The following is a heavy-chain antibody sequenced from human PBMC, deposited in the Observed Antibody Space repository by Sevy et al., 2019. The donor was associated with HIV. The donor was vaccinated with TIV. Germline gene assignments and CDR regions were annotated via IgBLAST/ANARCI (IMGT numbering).Heavy chain of an antibody. CDR3: ITYPRITTTGTGGFDP. D-gene: IGHD6-13*01. J-gene: IGHJ5*02. V-gene: IGHV3-15*01. CDR2: IKSKSDGGTV. CDR1: GLTFSDAW. Sequence: GGSLRLSCAASGLTFSDAWMGWVRQAAGKGLECVGRIKSKSDGGTVEHAAPVKGRFTISRDDSKDTLYLQMNSLKTEDTAVYFCITYPRITTTGTGGFDPWGQGTLVTVSS.